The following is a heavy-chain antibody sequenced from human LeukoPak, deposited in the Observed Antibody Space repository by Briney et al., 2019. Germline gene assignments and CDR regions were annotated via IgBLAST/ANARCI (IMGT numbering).Heavy chain of an antibody. CDR1: GGSISSGDYY. Sequence: PSETLSLTCTVSGGSISSGDYYWSWIRQPPGKGLEWIGYIYYSGSTYYNPSLKSRVTISVDTSKNQFSLKLSSVTAADTAVYYCARGKRSYDILTGYYKAPPDYWGQGTPVTVSS. CDR2: IYYSGST. CDR3: ARGKRSYDILTGYYKAPPDY. J-gene: IGHJ4*02. V-gene: IGHV4-30-4*08. D-gene: IGHD3-9*01.